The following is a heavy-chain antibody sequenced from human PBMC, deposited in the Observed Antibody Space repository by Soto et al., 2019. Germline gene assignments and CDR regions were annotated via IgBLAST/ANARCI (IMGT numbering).Heavy chain of an antibody. CDR3: ARVAGYYYDSSGLARSCCY. Sequence: PVKVSFKASRATFSSYAISWVRQAPGQGLEWMGGIIPIFGTANYAQKFQGRVTITADESTTTAYMELTSLRSEDTAVYYCARVAGYYYDSSGLARSCCYWGQGTLVTVSS. CDR2: IIPIFGTA. D-gene: IGHD3-22*01. J-gene: IGHJ4*02. CDR1: RATFSSYA. V-gene: IGHV1-69*01.